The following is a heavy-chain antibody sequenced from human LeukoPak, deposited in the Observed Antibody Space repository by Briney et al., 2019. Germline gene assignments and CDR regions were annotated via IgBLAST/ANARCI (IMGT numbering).Heavy chain of an antibody. CDR2: SNPNNGGS. CDR1: GYTFTEYY. D-gene: IGHD6-19*01. V-gene: IGHV1-2*02. Sequence: ASVKVSCKASGYTFTEYYIHWVRQAPGQGLEWMGWSNPNNGGSDSAQGFQGRVTMTRDTSISTAYLQWSSLKASDTATYYCARHIQGSGWHLDYWGQGALVTVSS. CDR3: ARHIQGSGWHLDY. J-gene: IGHJ4*02.